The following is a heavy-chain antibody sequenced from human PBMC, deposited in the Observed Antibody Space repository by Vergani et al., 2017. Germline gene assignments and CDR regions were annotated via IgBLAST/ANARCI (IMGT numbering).Heavy chain of an antibody. CDR1: GYPFTGYY. Sequence: QVQLVQSGAEVKKPGASVKVSCKASGYPFTGYYMHWVRQAPGQGLEWMGWINPNSGGTNYAQKFQGRVTMTRDTSISKAYMELSRLRSDDTAVYYCASDRRYCSGGSCPGYYFDYWGQGTLVTVSS. V-gene: IGHV1-2*02. CDR2: INPNSGGT. J-gene: IGHJ4*02. CDR3: ASDRRYCSGGSCPGYYFDY. D-gene: IGHD2-15*01.